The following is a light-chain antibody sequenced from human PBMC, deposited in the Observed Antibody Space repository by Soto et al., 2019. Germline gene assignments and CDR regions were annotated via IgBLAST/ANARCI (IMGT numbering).Light chain of an antibody. CDR1: SSDVGGYNS. CDR2: EVS. J-gene: IGLJ1*01. Sequence: QSALTQPASVSGSPGQSITISCTGTSSDVGGYNSVSWYQQHPGKAPKLMIYEVSNRPSGVSNRFSGSKSGNTASLTISGLQAEDEADYDCSSYTSSSTHVFGTGTKVTVL. CDR3: SSYTSSSTHV. V-gene: IGLV2-14*01.